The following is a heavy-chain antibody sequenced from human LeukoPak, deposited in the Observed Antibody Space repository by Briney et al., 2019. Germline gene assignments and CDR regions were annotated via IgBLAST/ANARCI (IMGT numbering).Heavy chain of an antibody. CDR1: GFTFDDYA. V-gene: IGHV3-9*01. Sequence: GGSLRLSCAASGFTFDDYAMHWVRQAPGKGLEWVSGISWNRGSIGYADSVKGRFTISRDNGKNSLYLQMNSLRVEDTALYYCARGGSPFYWGQGSLVTVSS. CDR2: ISWNRGSI. J-gene: IGHJ4*02. D-gene: IGHD3-10*01. CDR3: ARGGSPFY.